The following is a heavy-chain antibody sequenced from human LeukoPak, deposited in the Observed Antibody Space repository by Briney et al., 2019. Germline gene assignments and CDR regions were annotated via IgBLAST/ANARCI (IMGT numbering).Heavy chain of an antibody. V-gene: IGHV4-61*02. D-gene: IGHD5-12*01. CDR3: ARPAATIKYDAFDI. Sequence: SETLSLTCTVSGGSISSGSYYWSWIRQPAGKGLEWIGRIYTSGSTNYNPSLKSRVTISVDTSKNQFSLKLSSVTAADTAVYYCARPAATIKYDAFDIWGQGTMVTVSS. J-gene: IGHJ3*02. CDR2: IYTSGST. CDR1: GGSISSGSYY.